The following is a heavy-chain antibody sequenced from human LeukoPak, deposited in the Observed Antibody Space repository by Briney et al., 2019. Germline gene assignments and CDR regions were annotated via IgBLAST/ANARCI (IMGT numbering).Heavy chain of an antibody. Sequence: SVTVSRKASGGTFSSYAISWVRQAPGQGLEWMGGIIPIFGTANYAQKFQGRVTITADESTSTAYMELSSLRSEDTAVYYCARVQYRSGYSYGYSPGYFDYWGQGTLVTVSS. CDR2: IIPIFGTA. D-gene: IGHD5-18*01. CDR3: ARVQYRSGYSYGYSPGYFDY. V-gene: IGHV1-69*13. CDR1: GGTFSSYA. J-gene: IGHJ4*02.